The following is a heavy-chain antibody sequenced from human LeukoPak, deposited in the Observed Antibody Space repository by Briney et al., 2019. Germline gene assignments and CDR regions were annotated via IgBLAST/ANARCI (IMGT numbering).Heavy chain of an antibody. CDR2: ITADGVDT. V-gene: IGHV3-64D*06. CDR3: VKRTAGSGSPPFDY. CDR1: GFTFSSYA. D-gene: IGHD3-10*01. J-gene: IGHJ4*02. Sequence: GGSLRLSCSASGFTFSSYAMHWVRQAPGKGLEYVSAITADGVDTYYADSVKGRFTTSRDNSKNTLYLQMSNLRTEDTAVYYCVKRTAGSGSPPFDYWGQGTLVAVSS.